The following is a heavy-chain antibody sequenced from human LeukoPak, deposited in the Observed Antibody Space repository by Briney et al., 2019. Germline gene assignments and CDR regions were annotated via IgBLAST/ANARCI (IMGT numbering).Heavy chain of an antibody. J-gene: IGHJ6*04. D-gene: IGHD3-10*02. CDR3: AELGITMIGGV. CDR1: GFSFRHYG. Sequence: GGSLRLSCAASGFSFRHYGMHWVRQAPGKGLEWVAFINYDGSNKYYADSVKGRFTISRDNSKNTLYLEINSLGDDDTAVYYCAELGITMIGGVWGKGTTVTISS. CDR2: INYDGSNK. V-gene: IGHV3-30*02.